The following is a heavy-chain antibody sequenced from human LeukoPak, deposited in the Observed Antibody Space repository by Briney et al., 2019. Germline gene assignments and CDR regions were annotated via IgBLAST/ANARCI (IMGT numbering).Heavy chain of an antibody. Sequence: PGGSLRFSCAASGFTFSTYWMSWVRQAPGKGLEWVSAISGSGGSTYYADSVKGRFTISRDNSKNTLYLQMNSLRAEDTAVYYCAKGAYSSSREGYYFDYWGQGTLVTVSS. CDR3: AKGAYSSSREGYYFDY. V-gene: IGHV3-23*01. D-gene: IGHD6-13*01. CDR1: GFTFSTYW. CDR2: ISGSGGST. J-gene: IGHJ4*02.